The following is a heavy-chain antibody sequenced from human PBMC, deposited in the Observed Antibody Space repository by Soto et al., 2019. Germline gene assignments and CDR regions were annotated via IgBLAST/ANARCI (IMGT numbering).Heavy chain of an antibody. CDR2: ISVSVGIT. CDR1: GFTFSSYA. V-gene: IGHV3-23*01. CDR3: AKDSTYYDSSGYYYSPEY. D-gene: IGHD3-22*01. J-gene: IGHJ4*02. Sequence: GGSRRLSCAASGFTFSSYAMSWVRQAPGKGLEWVSAISVSVGITYYADSVKGRFTISRDNSKNTLYLQMNSLRAEDTAVYYCAKDSTYYDSSGYYYSPEYWGQGTMVSLST.